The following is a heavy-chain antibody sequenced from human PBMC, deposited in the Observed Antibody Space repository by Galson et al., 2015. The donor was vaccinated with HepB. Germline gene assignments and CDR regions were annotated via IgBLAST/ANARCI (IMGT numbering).Heavy chain of an antibody. CDR3: ARGYNYGLGYDWLDP. CDR2: IDWDDDK. CDR1: GFSLSASGMC. Sequence: PALVKPTQTVTLTCTFSGFSLSASGMCVSWIRQPPGKALEWLARIDWDDDKYYSTSLKTRLTTSKDTSKNQVVLKVTNVDPEDTATYYCARGYNYGLGYDWLDPWGQGTLVTVSS. V-gene: IGHV2-70*11. J-gene: IGHJ5*02. D-gene: IGHD5-18*01.